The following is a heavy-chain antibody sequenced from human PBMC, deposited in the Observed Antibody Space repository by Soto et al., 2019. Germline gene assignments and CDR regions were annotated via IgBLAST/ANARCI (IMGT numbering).Heavy chain of an antibody. J-gene: IGHJ4*02. Sequence: SETLSLTCAVYGGSFSGYYWSWIRQPPGKGLEWIGEINHSGSTNYNPSLKSRVTISVDTSKNQFSLKLSSVTAADTAVYYCARGDIVVVPAAPVLSYFDYWGQGTLVTVSS. CDR3: ARGDIVVVPAAPVLSYFDY. D-gene: IGHD2-2*01. CDR1: GGSFSGYY. CDR2: INHSGST. V-gene: IGHV4-34*01.